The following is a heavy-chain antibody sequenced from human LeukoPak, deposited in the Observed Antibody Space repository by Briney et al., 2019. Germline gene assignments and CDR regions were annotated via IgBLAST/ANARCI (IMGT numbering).Heavy chain of an antibody. CDR3: ATDSHQLLFGGMDV. J-gene: IGHJ6*02. D-gene: IGHD2-2*01. CDR2: FDPEDGET. Sequence: GASVKVSCKVSGYTLTELSMHWVRQAPGKGLEWMGGFDPEDGETIYAQKFQGRVIMTEDTSTDTAYMELSSLRSEDTAVYYCATDSHQLLFGGMDVWGQGTTVTVSS. CDR1: GYTLTELS. V-gene: IGHV1-24*01.